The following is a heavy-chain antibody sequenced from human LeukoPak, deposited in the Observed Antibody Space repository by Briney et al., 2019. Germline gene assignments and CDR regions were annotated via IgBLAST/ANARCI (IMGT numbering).Heavy chain of an antibody. J-gene: IGHJ4*02. CDR2: ISYDGNNK. D-gene: IGHD3-10*01. CDR1: GFTFSRYG. Sequence: GRSLRLSCAASGFTFSRYGMHWVRQAPGKGLEWVAVISYDGNNKYYADSVKGRFTISRDNSKNTLYLQMNGLKTEDAAVYYCTTAGSDILPDSWGQGTLVTVSS. V-gene: IGHV3-30*03. CDR3: TTAGSDILPDS.